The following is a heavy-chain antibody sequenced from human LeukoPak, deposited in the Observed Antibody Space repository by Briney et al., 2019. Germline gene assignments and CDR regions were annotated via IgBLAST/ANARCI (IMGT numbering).Heavy chain of an antibody. CDR2: INPSGGST. V-gene: IGHV1-46*01. J-gene: IGHJ4*02. Sequence: ASVKVSCKASGYTFSRYGISWVRQAPGQGLEWMGIINPSGGSTSYAQKFQGRVTMTRDTSTSTVYMELSSLRSEDTAVYYCARIPPGYSSGWSDWGQGTLVTVSS. CDR1: GYTFSRYG. D-gene: IGHD6-19*01. CDR3: ARIPPGYSSGWSD.